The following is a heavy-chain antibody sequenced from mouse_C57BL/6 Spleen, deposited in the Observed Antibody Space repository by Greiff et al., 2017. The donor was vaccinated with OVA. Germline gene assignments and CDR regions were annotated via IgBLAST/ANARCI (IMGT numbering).Heavy chain of an antibody. J-gene: IGHJ3*01. CDR2: ISSGGDYI. CDR3: TRGGLYGNSFAY. V-gene: IGHV5-9-1*02. Sequence: EVKLQESGEGLVKPGGSLKLSCAASGFTFSSYAMSWVRQTPEKRLEWVAYISSGGDYIYYADTVKGRFTISRDNARNTLYLQMSSLKSEDTAMYYCTRGGLYGNSFAYWGQGTLVTVSA. CDR1: GFTFSSYA. D-gene: IGHD2-1*01.